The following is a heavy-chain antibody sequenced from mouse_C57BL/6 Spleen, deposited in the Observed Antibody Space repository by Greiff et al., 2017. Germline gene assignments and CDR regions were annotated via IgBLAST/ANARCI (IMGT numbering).Heavy chain of an antibody. Sequence: QVQLKQPGAELVMPGASVKLSCKASGYTFTSYWMHWVKQRPGQGLEWIGEIDPSDSYTNYNQKFKGKSTLTVDKSSSTAYMQLSSLTSEDSAVYYCARYDSNYGAMDYWGQGTSVTVSS. CDR3: ARYDSNYGAMDY. CDR1: GYTFTSYW. CDR2: IDPSDSYT. D-gene: IGHD2-5*01. V-gene: IGHV1-69*01. J-gene: IGHJ4*01.